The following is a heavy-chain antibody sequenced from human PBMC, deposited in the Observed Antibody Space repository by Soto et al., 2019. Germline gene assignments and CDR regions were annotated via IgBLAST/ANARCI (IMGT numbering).Heavy chain of an antibody. CDR2: ISSSSNYI. J-gene: IGHJ4*02. Sequence: EVHLVESGGGLVKPGGSLRLSCAASGFTFSSYSMNWVRQAPGKGLEWVSCISSSSNYIYYADSVKGRFTISRDNGKNSLYLQMKSLRAEDTAVYYCAREGDSASLEYWGQGTLVTVSS. CDR3: AREGDSASLEY. V-gene: IGHV3-21*01. D-gene: IGHD3-16*01. CDR1: GFTFSSYS.